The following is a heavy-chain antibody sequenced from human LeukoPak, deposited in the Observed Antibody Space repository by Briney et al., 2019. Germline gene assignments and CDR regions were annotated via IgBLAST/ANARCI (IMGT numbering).Heavy chain of an antibody. CDR1: GGSFSGYY. V-gene: IGHV4-34*01. D-gene: IGHD6-13*01. J-gene: IGHJ4*02. Sequence: SETLSLTCAVYGGSFSGYYWSWIRQPPGKGLEWIGGINHSGSTNYNPSLKSRVTISVDTSKNQFSLKLSSVTAADTAVYYCASKGIAAAGTRKGFDYWGQGTLVTVSS. CDR2: INHSGST. CDR3: ASKGIAAAGTRKGFDY.